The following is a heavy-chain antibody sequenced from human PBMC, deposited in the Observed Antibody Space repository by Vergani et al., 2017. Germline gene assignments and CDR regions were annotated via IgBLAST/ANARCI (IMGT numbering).Heavy chain of an antibody. CDR1: GFTFSSYS. J-gene: IGHJ4*02. CDR3: ARDLGAVAGTGSDY. D-gene: IGHD6-19*01. Sequence: VQLVESGGGLVKPGGSLRLSCAASGFTFSSYSMNWVRQAPGKGLEWVSSISSSSSYIYYADSVKGRFTISRDNAKNSLYLQMNSLRAEDTAVYYCARDLGAVAGTGSDYWGQGTLVTVSS. V-gene: IGHV3-21*01. CDR2: ISSSSSYI.